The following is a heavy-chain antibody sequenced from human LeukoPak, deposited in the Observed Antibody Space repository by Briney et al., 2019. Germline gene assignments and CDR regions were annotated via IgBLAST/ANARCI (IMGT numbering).Heavy chain of an antibody. CDR1: GFTVSSNS. CDR3: ATRDSGDHPFFDY. J-gene: IGHJ4*02. CDR2: IYSDNT. V-gene: IGHV3-53*01. D-gene: IGHD4-17*01. Sequence: GGSLRLSCTVSGFTVSSNSMSWVRQAPGKGLEWVSFIYSDNTHYSDSVKGRFTISRDNSKNTLYLQMNSLRVEDTAVYYCATRDSGDHPFFDYWGQGTLVTVSS.